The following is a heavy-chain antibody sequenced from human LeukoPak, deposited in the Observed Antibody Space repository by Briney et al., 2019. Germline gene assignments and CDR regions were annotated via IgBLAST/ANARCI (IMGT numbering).Heavy chain of an antibody. CDR2: INTVGSTT. J-gene: IGHJ4*02. D-gene: IGHD2-2*01. Sequence: PGGSLRLSCAASGFTFNYYWMYWVRQAPGEGLVWVARINTVGSTTTYADSVKGRFTISRDNAKNTLYLQMNSLRVDDTAVYYCARPYCSSTSCYLYFEYWGQGTLVTVSS. CDR1: GFTFNYYW. CDR3: ARPYCSSTSCYLYFEY. V-gene: IGHV3-74*01.